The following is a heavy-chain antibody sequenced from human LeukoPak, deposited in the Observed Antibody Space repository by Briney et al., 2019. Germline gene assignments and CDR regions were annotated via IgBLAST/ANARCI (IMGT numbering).Heavy chain of an antibody. CDR2: ISYDGSNK. J-gene: IGHJ4*02. D-gene: IGHD3-22*01. CDR3: AKVWGRQTYYYDSSGYSYFDY. V-gene: IGHV3-30*18. Sequence: PGGSLRLSCAASGFTFSSYGMHWVRQAPGKGLEWVAVISYDGSNKYYADSVKGRFTISRDNSKNTLYLQMNSLRAEDTAVYYCAKVWGRQTYYYDSSGYSYFDYWGQGTLVTVSS. CDR1: GFTFSSYG.